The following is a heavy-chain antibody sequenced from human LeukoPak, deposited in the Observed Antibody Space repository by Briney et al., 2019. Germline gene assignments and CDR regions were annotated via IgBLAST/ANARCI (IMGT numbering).Heavy chain of an antibody. Sequence: GASVKVSCKASGYTFTSYGISWVRQAPGQGLEWMGWISAYNGNTNYAQKLQGRVTMTTDTSTSTAYMELRSLRSDDTAVYYCASCGNCYSDYYYYYGMDVWGQGTTVTVSS. J-gene: IGHJ6*02. CDR2: ISAYNGNT. D-gene: IGHD2-15*01. CDR3: ASCGNCYSDYYYYYGMDV. V-gene: IGHV1-18*01. CDR1: GYTFTSYG.